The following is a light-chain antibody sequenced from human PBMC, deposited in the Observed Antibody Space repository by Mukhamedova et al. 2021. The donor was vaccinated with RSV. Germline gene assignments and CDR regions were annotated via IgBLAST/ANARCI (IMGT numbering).Light chain of an antibody. V-gene: IGKV1-5*03. CDR2: KAS. J-gene: IGKJ5*01. CDR3: QQYNSNSLPIT. Sequence: KASNLESGVPSRFSGSGSGTDFTLTISSLQPEDFATYYCQQYNSNSLPITFGQGTRLEIK.